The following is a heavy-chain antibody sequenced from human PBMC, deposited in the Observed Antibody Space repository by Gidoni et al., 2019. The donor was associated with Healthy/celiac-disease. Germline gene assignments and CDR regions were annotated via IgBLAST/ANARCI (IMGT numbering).Heavy chain of an antibody. CDR1: GFTFSSYG. Sequence: QVQLVESGGGVVQPGRSLRLSCAASGFTFSSYGMHWVRQAPGKGLEWVAVISYDGSNKYYADSVKGRFTISRDNSKNTLYLQMNSLRAEDTAVYYCAKDLHSSSSLWNWFDPWGQGTLVTVSS. CDR2: ISYDGSNK. CDR3: AKDLHSSSSLWNWFDP. J-gene: IGHJ5*02. V-gene: IGHV3-30*18. D-gene: IGHD6-6*01.